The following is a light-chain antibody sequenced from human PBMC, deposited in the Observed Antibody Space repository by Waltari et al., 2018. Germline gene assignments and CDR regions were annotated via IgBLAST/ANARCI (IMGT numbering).Light chain of an antibody. J-gene: IGKJ2*01. CDR3: QQYNEWPYT. CDR2: VAS. Sequence: ETIMTQSPAILSVSPGETATLSCRASKSIGNKLAWYQQTPGQAPRLLIYVASSRGTGIPARFFGAGSGTDFTLTISSLQSEDFAVYYCQQYNEWPYTFGQGTKVDLK. CDR1: KSIGNK. V-gene: IGKV3-15*01.